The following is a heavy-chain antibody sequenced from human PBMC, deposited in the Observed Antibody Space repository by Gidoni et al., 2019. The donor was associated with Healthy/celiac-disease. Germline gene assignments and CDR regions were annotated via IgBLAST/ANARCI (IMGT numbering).Heavy chain of an antibody. CDR2: ISYDGSNK. CDR3: ARDRRAFNNYDTYYGMDV. CDR1: GFTFSSYA. V-gene: IGHV3-30-3*01. D-gene: IGHD3-3*01. Sequence: QVQLVESGGGVVQPGRSLRLSCAASGFTFSSYAMHWVRQAPGKGLEWVAVISYDGSNKYYADSVKGRFTISRDNSKNTLYLQMNSLRAEDTAVYYCARDRRAFNNYDTYYGMDVWGQGTTVTVSS. J-gene: IGHJ6*02.